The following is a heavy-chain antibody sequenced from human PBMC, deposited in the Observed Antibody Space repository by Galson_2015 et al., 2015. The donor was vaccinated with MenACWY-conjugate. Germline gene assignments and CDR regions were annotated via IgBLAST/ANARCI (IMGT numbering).Heavy chain of an antibody. CDR3: ARRRLRDIGGGFDI. J-gene: IGHJ3*02. CDR2: IHYSGGT. Sequence: TLSLTCTVSGGSISSSDHYCAWIRQPPGKGLEWIGNIHYSGGTYYNPSLKSRLTTSVDTSKNQFSLNLSSVTAADTAVYYCARRRLRDIGGGFDIWGQGTIVTVAS. D-gene: IGHD2-15*01. V-gene: IGHV4-39*01. CDR1: GGSISSSDHY.